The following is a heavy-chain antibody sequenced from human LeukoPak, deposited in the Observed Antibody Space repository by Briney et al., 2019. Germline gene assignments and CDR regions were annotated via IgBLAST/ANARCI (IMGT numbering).Heavy chain of an antibody. CDR2: IYYSGST. J-gene: IGHJ4*02. Sequence: SETLSLTCTVSGGSISSYYWSWIRQPPGKGLEWIGYIYYSGSTNYNPSLKSRVTISVDTSKNQFSLKLSSVTAADTAVYYCARGGGGSWGTRYYFDYWGQGTLVTVSS. D-gene: IGHD2-15*01. CDR3: ARGGGGSWGTRYYFDY. CDR1: GGSISSYY. V-gene: IGHV4-59*01.